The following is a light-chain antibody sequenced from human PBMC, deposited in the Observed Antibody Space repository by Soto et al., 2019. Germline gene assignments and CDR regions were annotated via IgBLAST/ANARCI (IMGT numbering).Light chain of an antibody. J-gene: IGKJ1*01. V-gene: IGKV1-39*01. CDR2: AAS. CDR3: QQSYSTPRT. Sequence: RMTKSTYSLSASVGDRVTITCRASQSISSYLNWYQQKPGKAPKLLIYAASSLQSGVPSRFSGSGSGTDFTLTISSLQPEDFATYYCQQSYSTPRTFGQVANVAIK. CDR1: QSISSY.